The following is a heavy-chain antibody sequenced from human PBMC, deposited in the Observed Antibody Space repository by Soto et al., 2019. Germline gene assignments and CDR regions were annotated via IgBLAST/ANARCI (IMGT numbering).Heavy chain of an antibody. V-gene: IGHV1-46*01. D-gene: IGHD3-3*01. Sequence: GASVKVSCKASGYTFTSYYMHWVRQAPGQGLEWMGIINPSGGSTSYAQKFQGRVTMTRDTSTSTVYMELSSLRSEDTAVNYCARGDRTYYDFWTGYYVGGINYYYYGMDFGG. J-gene: IGHJ6*02. CDR2: INPSGGST. CDR3: ARGDRTYYDFWTGYYVGGINYYYYGMDF. CDR1: GYTFTSYY.